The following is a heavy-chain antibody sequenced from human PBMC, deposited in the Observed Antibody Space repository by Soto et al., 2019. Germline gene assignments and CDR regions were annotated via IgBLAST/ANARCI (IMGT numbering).Heavy chain of an antibody. V-gene: IGHV1-46*01. J-gene: IGHJ6*02. CDR1: GYTFTSYY. Sequence: ASVKVSCKASGYTFTSYYMHWVRQAPGQGLEWMGIINPSGGSTSYAQKFQGRVTMTRDTSTSTVYMELGNLRSEDTAVYYCARVRRYCSSTSCYTWRYGMDVWGQGTTVTVSS. CDR2: INPSGGST. CDR3: ARVRRYCSSTSCYTWRYGMDV. D-gene: IGHD2-2*02.